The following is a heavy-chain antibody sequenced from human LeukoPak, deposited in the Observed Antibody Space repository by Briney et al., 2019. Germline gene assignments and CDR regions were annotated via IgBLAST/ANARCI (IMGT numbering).Heavy chain of an antibody. Sequence: GGSLRLSCTASGFTFGDYVMSWVRQAPGKGLEWVGFIRSKAYGGTTKNAASVKGRFTISRDDSRSIAYLKMNSLKTEDTAVYYCTRRYNYDSSGYYYVRDAFDIWGQGTMVTVSS. D-gene: IGHD3-22*01. CDR1: GFTFGDYV. CDR3: TRRYNYDSSGYYYVRDAFDI. J-gene: IGHJ3*02. CDR2: IRSKAYGGTT. V-gene: IGHV3-49*04.